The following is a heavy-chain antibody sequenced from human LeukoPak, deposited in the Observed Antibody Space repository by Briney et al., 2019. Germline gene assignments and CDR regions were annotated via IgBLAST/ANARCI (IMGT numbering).Heavy chain of an antibody. CDR2: FDPEDGET. J-gene: IGHJ4*02. Sequence: ASVKVSRKVPGYTLTEFSMHWVRQTPGKGLEWMGGFDPEDGETIYAQKFQGRVTMTEDTSTDTAYMELSSLRSDDTAVYYCARDVDSSWYTNRSDYWGQGTLVTVSS. D-gene: IGHD6-13*01. V-gene: IGHV1-24*01. CDR3: ARDVDSSWYTNRSDY. CDR1: GYTLTEFS.